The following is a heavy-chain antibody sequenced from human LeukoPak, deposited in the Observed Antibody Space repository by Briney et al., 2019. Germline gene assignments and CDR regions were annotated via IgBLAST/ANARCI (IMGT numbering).Heavy chain of an antibody. CDR1: GFTFSNAW. J-gene: IGHJ4*02. V-gene: IGHV3-15*07. CDR3: TYMVRGVIITDY. Sequence: GGSLRLSCAASGFTFSNAWMNWVRQAPGKGLEWVGRIKSKTDGGTTDYAAPVKGRFTISRDDSKTTLYLQMNSLKTEDTAVYYCTYMVRGVIITDYWGQGTLVTVSS. CDR2: IKSKTDGGTT. D-gene: IGHD3-10*01.